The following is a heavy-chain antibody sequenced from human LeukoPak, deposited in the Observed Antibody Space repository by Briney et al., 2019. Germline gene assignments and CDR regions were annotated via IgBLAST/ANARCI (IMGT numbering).Heavy chain of an antibody. J-gene: IGHJ6*03. V-gene: IGHV4-4*02. D-gene: IGHD6-6*01. CDR2: IYHSGST. CDR1: GGSISSSNW. CDR3: ARDISQKYSSSSVNYYYYMDV. Sequence: SGTLSLTCAVSGGSISSSNWWSWVRQPPGKGLEWIGEIYHSGSTNYNPSLKSRVTISVDKSKNQFSLKLSSVTAADTAVYYCARDISQKYSSSSVNYYYYMDVWGKGTTVTVSS.